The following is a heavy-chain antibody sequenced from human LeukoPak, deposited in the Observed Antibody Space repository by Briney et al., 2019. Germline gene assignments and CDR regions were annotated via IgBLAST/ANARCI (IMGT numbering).Heavy chain of an antibody. CDR3: ARDRTHYDGSGARLDAFDI. V-gene: IGHV3-7*01. CDR1: GFTFSSYR. D-gene: IGHD3-22*01. CDR2: IKQDGSEN. Sequence: GGSLRLSCAASGFTFSSYRMNWVRQAPGKGLEWVANIKQDGSENYYVDSVKGRFTISRDNAKNSLYLQMNSLRAEDTAVYYCARDRTHYDGSGARLDAFDIWGQGTMVTVSS. J-gene: IGHJ3*02.